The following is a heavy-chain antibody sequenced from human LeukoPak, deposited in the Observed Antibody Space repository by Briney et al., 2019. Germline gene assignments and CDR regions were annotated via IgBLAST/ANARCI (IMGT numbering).Heavy chain of an antibody. CDR2: ISYDGNNK. D-gene: IGHD3-9*01. CDR1: GFTFSYYG. CDR3: ARDGSYYDILTGYYDY. V-gene: IGHV3-30*03. Sequence: PGRSLRLSCAASGFTFSYYGLHWVRQAPGKGLEWVALISYDGNNKDYADSVKGRFTISRDNAKNSLSLQMNSLRAEDTAVYYCARDGSYYDILTGYYDYWGQGTLVTVSS. J-gene: IGHJ4*02.